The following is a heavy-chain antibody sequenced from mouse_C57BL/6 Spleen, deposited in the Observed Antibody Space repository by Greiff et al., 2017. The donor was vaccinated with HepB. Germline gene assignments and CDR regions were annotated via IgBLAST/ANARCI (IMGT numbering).Heavy chain of an antibody. Sequence: VQLQQPGTELVKPGASVKLSCKASGYTFTSYWMHWVKQRPGQGLEWIGNINPSNGGTNYNEKFKSKATLTVDKSSNTAYMQLSSLTTEDSAIYYCARREGQDYFDYWGQGTTLTVSS. V-gene: IGHV1-53*01. D-gene: IGHD3-3*01. CDR2: INPSNGGT. CDR3: ARREGQDYFDY. J-gene: IGHJ2*01. CDR1: GYTFTSYW.